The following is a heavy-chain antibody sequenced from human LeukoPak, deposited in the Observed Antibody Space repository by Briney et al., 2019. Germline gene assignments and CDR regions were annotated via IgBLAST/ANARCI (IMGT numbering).Heavy chain of an antibody. J-gene: IGHJ4*02. CDR3: ARDLNCSGGRCYSGYRPFDY. D-gene: IGHD2-15*01. CDR2: INEDGSRT. V-gene: IGHV3-74*01. CDR1: GFTFSNYW. Sequence: QPGGSLRLSCAGSGFTFSNYWVHWVRQAPGKGLVWVSRINEDGSRTDYADFVKGRFTISRDNAKNTLYLQMNSLSAEDTAMYYCARDLNCSGGRCYSGYRPFDYWGQGTPVTVSS.